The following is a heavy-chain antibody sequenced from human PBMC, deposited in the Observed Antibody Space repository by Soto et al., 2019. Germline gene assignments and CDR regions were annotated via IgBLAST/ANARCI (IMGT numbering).Heavy chain of an antibody. CDR3: ARTTITLPLDY. CDR1: GGSISSGDYY. CDR2: IYYSGST. D-gene: IGHD5-12*01. J-gene: IGHJ4*02. V-gene: IGHV4-30-4*01. Sequence: PSETLSLTCTVSGGSISSGDYYWSWIRQPPGKGLEWIGYIYYSGSTYYNPSLKSRVTISVDTSKNQFSLKLSSVTAADTAVYYCARTTITLPLDYWGQGTLVTVSS.